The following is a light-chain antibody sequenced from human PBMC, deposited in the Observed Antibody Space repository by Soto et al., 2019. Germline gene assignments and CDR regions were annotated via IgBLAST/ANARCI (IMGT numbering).Light chain of an antibody. J-gene: IGKJ3*01. CDR3: QQYGSSLFT. V-gene: IGKV3D-20*01. CDR2: DAS. Sequence: EIVLTQAPATLSLSPGERATLSCGASQSVSSSYLAWYQQKPGLAPRLLIYDASSRATGIPDRFSGSGSGTDFTLTISRLEPEDFAVYYWQQYGSSLFTFGPGTKVDIK. CDR1: QSVSSSY.